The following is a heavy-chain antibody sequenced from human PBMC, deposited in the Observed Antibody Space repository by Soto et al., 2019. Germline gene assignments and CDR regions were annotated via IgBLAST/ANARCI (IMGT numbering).Heavy chain of an antibody. CDR3: ARYRGYDSPRSTFDY. J-gene: IGHJ4*02. CDR1: GYTFTGYY. D-gene: IGHD5-12*01. CDR2: INPNSGGT. Sequence: ASVKVSCKASGYTFTGYYMHWVRQAPGQGLEWMGWINPNSGGTNYAQKFQGRVTMTRDTSISTAYMELSRLRSDDTAVYYCARYRGYDSPRSTFDYWGQGTLVTVSS. V-gene: IGHV1-2*02.